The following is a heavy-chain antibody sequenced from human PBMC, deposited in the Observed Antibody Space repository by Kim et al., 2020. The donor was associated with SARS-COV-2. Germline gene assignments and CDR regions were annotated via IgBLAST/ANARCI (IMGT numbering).Heavy chain of an antibody. CDR3: ATLMVRGVLFDY. V-gene: IGHV3-23*01. CDR1: GFTFSNFA. Sequence: GGSLRLSCAASGFTFSNFAMNWVRQAPGKGLEWVSGISRSGGDRYYADSVKGRFTISRDNSKNTLSLQMNTLGAEDTAVYYCATLMVRGVLFDYWGQGTLVTVSS. CDR2: ISRSGGDR. J-gene: IGHJ4*02. D-gene: IGHD3-10*01.